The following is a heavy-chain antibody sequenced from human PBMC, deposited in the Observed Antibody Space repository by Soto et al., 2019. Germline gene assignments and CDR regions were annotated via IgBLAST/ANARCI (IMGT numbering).Heavy chain of an antibody. Sequence: PGGSLRLSCAASGFTFSTYWMTWVRQAPGKGLEWVANIKQDGSEKYYVDSVKGRFTISRDNAKNSLYLQMNSLRAEDTAIYYCAKDDVSGDGLWLVSDWGQGTPVTVSS. V-gene: IGHV3-7*03. CDR2: IKQDGSEK. D-gene: IGHD2-21*02. CDR1: GFTFSTYW. J-gene: IGHJ4*02. CDR3: AKDDVSGDGLWLVSD.